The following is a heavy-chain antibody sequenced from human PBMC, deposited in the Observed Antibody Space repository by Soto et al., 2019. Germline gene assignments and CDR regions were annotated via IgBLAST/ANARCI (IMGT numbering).Heavy chain of an antibody. Sequence: HPGGSLRLSCAASGFTFSSYAMSWVRQAPGKGLEWVSAISGSGGSTYYADSVKGRFTISRDNSKNTLYLQMNSLRAEDTAVYYCAKDYTMIVVVITSGFDYGGQEPLVTVPS. V-gene: IGHV3-23*01. CDR3: AKDYTMIVVVITSGFDY. CDR1: GFTFSSYA. D-gene: IGHD3-22*01. J-gene: IGHJ4*02. CDR2: ISGSGGST.